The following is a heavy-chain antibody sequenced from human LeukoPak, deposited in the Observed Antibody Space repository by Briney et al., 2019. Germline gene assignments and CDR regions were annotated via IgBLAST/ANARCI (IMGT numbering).Heavy chain of an antibody. D-gene: IGHD6-19*01. CDR2: IYPGDSDI. V-gene: IGHV5-51*01. Sequence: GESLKISCKGSGYSFTTYWIGWVRQMPGKGLEWMGIIYPGDSDIRYSPSFQGQVTISADKSISTAYLQWSSLRASDTAMYYCARREAVAGTKDFLDYWGQGTLATVSS. CDR3: ARREAVAGTKDFLDY. J-gene: IGHJ4*02. CDR1: GYSFTTYW.